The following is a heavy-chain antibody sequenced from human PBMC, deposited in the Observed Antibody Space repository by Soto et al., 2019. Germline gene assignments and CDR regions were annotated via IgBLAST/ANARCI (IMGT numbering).Heavy chain of an antibody. V-gene: IGHV3-7*01. CDR3: AREVPAAGNYYYYMDV. J-gene: IGHJ6*03. Sequence: GGSLRLSCAASGFTFSSYWMSWVRQAPGKGLEWVANIKQDGSEKYYVDSVKGRFTISRDNAKNSLYLQMNSLRAEDTAVYYCAREVPAAGNYYYYMDVWGKGTTVTVSS. D-gene: IGHD2-2*01. CDR2: IKQDGSEK. CDR1: GFTFSSYW.